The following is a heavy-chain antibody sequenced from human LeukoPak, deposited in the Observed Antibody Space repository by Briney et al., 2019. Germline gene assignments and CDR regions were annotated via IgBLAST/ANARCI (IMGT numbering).Heavy chain of an antibody. D-gene: IGHD6-13*01. CDR2: ISGSGGST. CDR3: ATGGIAAALWFDP. Sequence: PGGSLRLSCAASGFTFSSYAMSWVRQAPGKGLEWVSAISGSGGSTYYADSVKGRFIISRDNAKNSLYLQMNSLRAEDTAVYYCATGGIAAALWFDPWGQGTLVTVSS. J-gene: IGHJ5*02. CDR1: GFTFSSYA. V-gene: IGHV3-23*01.